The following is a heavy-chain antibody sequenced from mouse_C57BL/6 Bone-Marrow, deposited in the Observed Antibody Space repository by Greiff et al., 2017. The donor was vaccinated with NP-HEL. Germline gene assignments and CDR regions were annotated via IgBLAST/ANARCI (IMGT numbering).Heavy chain of an antibody. Sequence: EVKLMESGGGLVQPGESLKLSCESYEYEFPSHDMSWVRKTPEKRLELVAAINSDGGSTYSPDTMERRFIISRDNTKKTQCMQMSNMRSEEAALNYWAKRGNPYAMDYWGQGTSVTVSS. CDR1: EYEFPSHD. CDR3: AKRGNPYAMDY. J-gene: IGHJ4*01. V-gene: IGHV5-2*01. CDR2: INSDGGST.